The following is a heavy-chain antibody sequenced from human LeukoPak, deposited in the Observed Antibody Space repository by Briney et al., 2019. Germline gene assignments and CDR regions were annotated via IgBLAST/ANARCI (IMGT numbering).Heavy chain of an antibody. CDR3: AEMVRGVIINY. D-gene: IGHD3-10*01. CDR2: ISGSGGST. CDR1: GFTFSSYV. Sequence: GGSLRLSCAASGFTFSSYVMNRVRQAPGKGLEWVSAISGSGGSTYYADSVKGRFTISRDNSKNTLYLQMNSLRAEDTAVYYCAEMVRGVIINYWGQGTLVTVSS. J-gene: IGHJ4*02. V-gene: IGHV3-23*01.